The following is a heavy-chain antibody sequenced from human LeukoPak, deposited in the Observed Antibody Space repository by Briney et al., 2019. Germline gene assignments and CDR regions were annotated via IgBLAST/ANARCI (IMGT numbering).Heavy chain of an antibody. J-gene: IGHJ4*02. V-gene: IGHV1-2*02. CDR2: INPNSGAT. CDR3: ARDFGRYSGYDFDF. CDR1: GYTFTGYY. D-gene: IGHD5-12*01. Sequence: ASVHVSCKASGYTFTGYYMHCMRQAPGQGLEWMAWINPNSGATNYAPKFQGRVTLTRDTSITTAYMELSRLRSDDAAVYYCARDFGRYSGYDFDFWGQGTLVTVSS.